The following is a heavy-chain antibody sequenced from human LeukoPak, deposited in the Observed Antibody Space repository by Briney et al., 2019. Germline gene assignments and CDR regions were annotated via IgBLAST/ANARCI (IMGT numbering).Heavy chain of an antibody. CDR1: GYTFTGHY. CDR3: ARESRFLEWLRDESRNWFDP. D-gene: IGHD3-3*01. Sequence: ASVKVSCKASGYTFTGHYMHWVRQAPGQGLEWMGWINPNSGGTNYAQKFQGRVTMTRDTSISTAYMELSRLRSDDTAVYYCARESRFLEWLRDESRNWFDPWGQGTLVTVSS. CDR2: INPNSGGT. V-gene: IGHV1-2*02. J-gene: IGHJ5*02.